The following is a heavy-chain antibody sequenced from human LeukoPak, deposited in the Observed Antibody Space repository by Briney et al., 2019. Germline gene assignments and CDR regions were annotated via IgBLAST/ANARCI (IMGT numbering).Heavy chain of an antibody. D-gene: IGHD1-26*01. CDR2: ISSSGSTI. CDR3: ARLGAPGAFDI. Sequence: GGSLRLSCAASGFTFSSYEMNWVRQAPGKGLEWVSYISSSGSTIYYADSVKGRFTISRDNAKNSLYLQMNSLRAEDTAVYYCARLGAPGAFDIWGQGTMVTVSS. J-gene: IGHJ3*02. V-gene: IGHV3-48*03. CDR1: GFTFSSYE.